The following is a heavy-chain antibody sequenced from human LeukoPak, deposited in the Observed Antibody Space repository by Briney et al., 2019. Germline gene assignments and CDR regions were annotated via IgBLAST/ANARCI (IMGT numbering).Heavy chain of an antibody. CDR1: GGSISSYY. CDR2: NYSSVAN. CDR3: ARVPYGGSASPFDY. V-gene: IGHV4-59*01. D-gene: IGHD6-6*01. Sequence: SESMSLAWAASGGSISSYYLSWLRQRPGKGLDWIGYNYSSVANNYNHSLKSRVTISVDTSKNQFSLKLSSVTAADTAYYYCARVPYGGSASPFDYWGQGALVTVSS. J-gene: IGHJ4*02.